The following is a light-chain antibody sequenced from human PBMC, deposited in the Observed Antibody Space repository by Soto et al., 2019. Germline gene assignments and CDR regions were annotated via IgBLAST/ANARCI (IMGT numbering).Light chain of an antibody. V-gene: IGKV2D-29*01. CDR3: MQTIQLPLT. CDR1: QRLLHSDGKTY. J-gene: IGKJ3*01. CDR2: EVS. Sequence: DIVMTQTPLSLSVTPGQPASMSCESGQRLLHSDGKTYLSWYLQKPGQPPRLLISEVSNRFSGVPDRISGSGSGTDFTLKISRVEAEDVGVYYCMQTIQLPLTFGPGTKVDIK.